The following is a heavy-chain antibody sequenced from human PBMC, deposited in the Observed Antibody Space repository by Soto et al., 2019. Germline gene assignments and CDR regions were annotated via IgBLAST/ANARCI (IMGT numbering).Heavy chain of an antibody. J-gene: IGHJ5*02. CDR2: IYYSGST. CDR3: AREAGGSYYLSGNWFDP. CDR1: GGSISSYY. D-gene: IGHD1-26*01. V-gene: IGHV4-59*01. Sequence: SETLSLTCTASGGSISSYYWSWIRQPPGKGLEWIGYIYYSGSTNYNPSLKSRVTISVDTSKNQFSLKLSSVTAADTAVYYCAREAGGSYYLSGNWFDPWGQGTLVTVSS.